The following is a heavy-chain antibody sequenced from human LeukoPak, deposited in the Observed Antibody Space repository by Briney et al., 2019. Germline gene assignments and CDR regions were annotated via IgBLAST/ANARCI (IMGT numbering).Heavy chain of an antibody. J-gene: IGHJ4*02. V-gene: IGHV3-21*01. CDR2: ISSSSSCI. CDR3: ARDEGIAARPVDY. CDR1: GFTFSSYS. D-gene: IGHD6-6*01. Sequence: GGSLRLSCAASGFTFSSYSMNWVRQAPGKGLEWVSSISSSSSCIYYADSVKGRFTISRDNAKNSLYLQMNSLRAEDTAVYYCARDEGIAARPVDYWGQGTLVTVSS.